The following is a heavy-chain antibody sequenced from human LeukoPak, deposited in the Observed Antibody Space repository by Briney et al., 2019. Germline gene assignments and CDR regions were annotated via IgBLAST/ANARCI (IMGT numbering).Heavy chain of an antibody. V-gene: IGHV4-59*11. Sequence: SETLSLTCAVSGGSISSHYWSWIRQIPGKGLEWIGFIHHSGGTNYNPSLASRLTMSVDTSGNRFSLSLTSVTAADTAVYYCARDGDNYYDSSGYKTPFDYWGQGTLVTVSS. CDR1: GGSISSHY. J-gene: IGHJ4*02. CDR3: ARDGDNYYDSSGYKTPFDY. D-gene: IGHD3-22*01. CDR2: IHHSGGT.